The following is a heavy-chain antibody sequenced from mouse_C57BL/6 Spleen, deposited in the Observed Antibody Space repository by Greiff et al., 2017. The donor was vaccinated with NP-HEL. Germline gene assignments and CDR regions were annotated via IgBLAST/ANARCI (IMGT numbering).Heavy chain of an antibody. D-gene: IGHD1-1*01. J-gene: IGHJ1*03. CDR1: GYTFTSYW. Sequence: QVQLKQPGAELVKPGASVKLSCKASGYTFTSYWMHWVKQRPGRGLEWIGRIDPNSGGTKYNEKFKSKATLTVDTSSSTAYMQLSSLTSEDSAVYYCARESSSYEYFDVWGTGTTVTVSS. CDR2: IDPNSGGT. CDR3: ARESSSYEYFDV. V-gene: IGHV1-62-3*01.